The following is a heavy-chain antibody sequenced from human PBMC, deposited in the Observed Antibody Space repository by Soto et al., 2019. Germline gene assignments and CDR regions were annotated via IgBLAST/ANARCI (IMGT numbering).Heavy chain of an antibody. D-gene: IGHD1-1*01. J-gene: IGHJ4*02. CDR2: IDPSDSYT. CDR3: ERQVKNNIDY. V-gene: IGHV5-10-1*01. CDR1: GYSFTSYW. Sequence: GDSLKISCKGSGYSFTSYWISWVRQMPGKGLEWMGRIDPSDSYTNYSPSFQGHVTISADKSISTAYLQWSSLKASDTAMYYCERQVKNNIDYWGQGTLVTVSS.